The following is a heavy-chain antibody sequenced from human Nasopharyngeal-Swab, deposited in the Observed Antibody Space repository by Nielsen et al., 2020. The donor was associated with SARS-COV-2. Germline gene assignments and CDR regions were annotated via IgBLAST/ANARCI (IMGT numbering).Heavy chain of an antibody. V-gene: IGHV3-48*02. CDR3: ARSSSSPVLYYYGMDV. Sequence: GGSLRLSCAASGFTFSSYSMNWVRQAPGKGLEWVSYISSSSTIYYADSVKGRFTISRDNAKNSLYLQMNSLRDEDTAVYYCARSSSSPVLYYYGMDVWGQGTTVTVSS. CDR2: ISSSSTI. J-gene: IGHJ6*02. CDR1: GFTFSSYS. D-gene: IGHD6-6*01.